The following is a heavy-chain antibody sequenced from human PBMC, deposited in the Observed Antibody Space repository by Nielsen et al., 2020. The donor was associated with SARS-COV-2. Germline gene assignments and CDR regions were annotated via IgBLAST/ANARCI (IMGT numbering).Heavy chain of an antibody. CDR2: FDPEDGET. Sequence: ASVKVSCKISGYTLTELSMHWVRQAPGKGLEWMGGFDPEDGETIYAQKFQGRVTMTEDTSTDTAYMELSSLRSEDTAVYYCATGVLGIAAAGTNWFDPWGQGTLVTVSS. V-gene: IGHV1-24*01. CDR1: GYTLTELS. J-gene: IGHJ5*02. CDR3: ATGVLGIAAAGTNWFDP. D-gene: IGHD6-13*01.